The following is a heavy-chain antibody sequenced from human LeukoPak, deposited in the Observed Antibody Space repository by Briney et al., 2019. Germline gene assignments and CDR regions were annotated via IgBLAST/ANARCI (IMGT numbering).Heavy chain of an antibody. D-gene: IGHD3-10*01. CDR1: GGSISSSSYY. Sequence: SETLSLTCTVSGGSISSSSYYWGWIRQPPGKGLEWIGEINHSGSTNYNPSLKSRVTISVDTSKNQFSLKLSSVTAADTAVYYCARGLAYYYGSGSPFDYWGQGTLVTVSS. V-gene: IGHV4-39*07. CDR3: ARGLAYYYGSGSPFDY. J-gene: IGHJ4*02. CDR2: INHSGST.